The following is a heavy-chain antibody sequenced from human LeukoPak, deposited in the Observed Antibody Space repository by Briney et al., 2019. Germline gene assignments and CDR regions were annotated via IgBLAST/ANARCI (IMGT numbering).Heavy chain of an antibody. D-gene: IGHD6-6*01. Sequence: SETLSLTCTVSGGSISSYYWTWIRQPPGKGLEWIGYIYYSGSTKYNPSLKSRVTMSVDTSKNRFSLKLSSVTAADTAVYYCATIIARPGGMGYFDYWGQGTLVTVSS. J-gene: IGHJ4*02. CDR1: GGSISSYY. CDR3: ATIIARPGGMGYFDY. CDR2: IYYSGST. V-gene: IGHV4-59*08.